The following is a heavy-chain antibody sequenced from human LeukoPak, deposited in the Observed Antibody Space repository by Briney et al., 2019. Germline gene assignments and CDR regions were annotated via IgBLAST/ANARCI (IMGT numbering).Heavy chain of an antibody. D-gene: IGHD6-13*01. CDR1: GGSFSGYY. CDR2: INHSGST. J-gene: IGHJ6*02. Sequence: PSETLSLTCAVYGGSFSGYYWSWIRQPPGKGLEWIGEINHSGSTNYNPSLKSRVTISVDTSKNQFSLKLSSVTAADTAVYYCARGRRGYSSSWTGYCYYGMDVWGQGTTVTVSS. V-gene: IGHV4-34*01. CDR3: ARGRRGYSSSWTGYCYYGMDV.